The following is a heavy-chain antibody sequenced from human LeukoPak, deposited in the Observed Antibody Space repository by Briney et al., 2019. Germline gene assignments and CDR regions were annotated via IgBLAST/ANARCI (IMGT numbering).Heavy chain of an antibody. V-gene: IGHV4-34*01. CDR3: ARSPWAYYADFWYFDL. CDR1: GGSLSGYY. CDR2: INHSGST. D-gene: IGHD3-10*01. J-gene: IGHJ2*01. Sequence: SETLSLTCAVYGGSLSGYYWSWIRQPPGKGLEWIGEINHSGSTNYNPSLKSRVTISVDTSKNQFSLKLTSVSAADTAVYYCARSPWAYYADFWYFDLWGRATLVTVSS.